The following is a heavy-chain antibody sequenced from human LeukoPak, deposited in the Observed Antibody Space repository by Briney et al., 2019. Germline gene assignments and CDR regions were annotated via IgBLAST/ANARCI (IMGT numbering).Heavy chain of an antibody. J-gene: IGHJ4*02. CDR2: ISSSSSYI. CDR3: ARGITWIQLWLRYFDY. V-gene: IGHV3-21*01. CDR1: GFTFSSYS. D-gene: IGHD5-18*01. Sequence: PGGSLRLSCAASGFTFSSYSMNWVRQAPGKGLEWVSSISSSSSYIYYADSVKGRFTISRDNAKNSLYLQMNSLRAEDTAVYYCARGITWIQLWLRYFDYWGQGTLVTVSS.